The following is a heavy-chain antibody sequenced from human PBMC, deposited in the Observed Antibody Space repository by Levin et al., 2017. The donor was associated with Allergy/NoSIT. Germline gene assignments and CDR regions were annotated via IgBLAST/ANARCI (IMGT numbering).Heavy chain of an antibody. Sequence: SQTLSLTCTVSGGSFSSSLYYWGWIRQPPGKGLEWIGSVSYSGSTYYNPSLKSRVTMSVDTSKNQFSLKLSSVAATDTAVYFCARHKPDGGRRESGDISPLIIATGTGWFDPWGQGTLVTVSS. CDR2: VSYSGST. D-gene: IGHD1-14*01. CDR1: GGSFSSSLYY. V-gene: IGHV4-39*01. J-gene: IGHJ5*02. CDR3: ARHKPDGGRRESGDISPLIIATGTGWFDP.